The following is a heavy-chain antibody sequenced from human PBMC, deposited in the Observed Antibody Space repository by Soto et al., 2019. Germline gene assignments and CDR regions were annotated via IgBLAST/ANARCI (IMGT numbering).Heavy chain of an antibody. Sequence: QVQLVESGGGVVQPGRSLRLSCAASGFTFTTYGMHWVRLTPGKGLEWRAFISSDTTTKYYPYSLEDRLTVSRDNSKNTLSLQMNSLRPEDTGLYFCARSGPGQDCRGGGCHRTFAFWGQGTLVTVSS. D-gene: IGHD2-15*01. CDR3: ARSGPGQDCRGGGCHRTFAF. CDR1: GFTFTTYG. CDR2: ISSDTTTK. J-gene: IGHJ4*02. V-gene: IGHV3-30*03.